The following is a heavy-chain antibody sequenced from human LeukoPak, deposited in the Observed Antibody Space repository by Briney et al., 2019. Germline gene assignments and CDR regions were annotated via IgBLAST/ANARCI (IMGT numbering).Heavy chain of an antibody. CDR1: GRSISSYY. Sequence: PSETLSLTCTVSGRSISSYYWSGIRQPPGKGLEWIGYINYSGSTNYNPSLKSRVTISVDTSKNQFSLKLSSVTAADTAVYYCARVGHCSGGSCYGWFDPWGQGTLVTVSS. J-gene: IGHJ5*02. CDR3: ARVGHCSGGSCYGWFDP. CDR2: INYSGST. V-gene: IGHV4-59*01. D-gene: IGHD2-15*01.